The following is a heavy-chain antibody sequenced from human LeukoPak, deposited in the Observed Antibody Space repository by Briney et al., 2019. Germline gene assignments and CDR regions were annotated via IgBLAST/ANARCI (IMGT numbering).Heavy chain of an antibody. CDR1: GRSFSGYY. D-gene: IGHD4-23*01. Sequence: SETLSLTCAVYGRSFSGYYWSWIRQPPGKGLEWIGEINHSGSTNYNPSLKSRVTISVDTSKNQFSQKLSSVTAADTAVYYCATSPGGVAFTYWGQGTLVTVSS. CDR2: INHSGST. CDR3: ATSPGGVAFTY. V-gene: IGHV4-34*01. J-gene: IGHJ4*02.